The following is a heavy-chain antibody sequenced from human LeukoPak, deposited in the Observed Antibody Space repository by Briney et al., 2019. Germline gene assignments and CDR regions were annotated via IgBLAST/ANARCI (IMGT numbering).Heavy chain of an antibody. J-gene: IGHJ4*02. V-gene: IGHV4-59*01. CDR1: GFTFSSYW. Sequence: GSLRLSCAASGFTFSSYWMSWVRQAPGKGLEWIGYIYYSGSTNYNPSLKSRVTISVDTSKNQFSLKLSSVTAADTAVYYCAGKRGSTGEDYWGQGTLVTVSS. CDR3: AGKRGSTGEDY. CDR2: IYYSGST. D-gene: IGHD1-1*01.